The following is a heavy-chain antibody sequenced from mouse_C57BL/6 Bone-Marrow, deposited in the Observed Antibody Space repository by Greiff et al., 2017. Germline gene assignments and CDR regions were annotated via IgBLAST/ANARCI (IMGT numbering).Heavy chain of an antibody. D-gene: IGHD3-3*01. CDR2: ISSGGDYI. V-gene: IGHV5-9-1*02. J-gene: IGHJ1*03. CDR1: GFTFSSYA. Sequence: EVKVVESGEGLVKPGGSLKLSCAASGFTFSSYAMSWVRQTPEKRLEWVAYISSGGDYIYYADTVKGRFTISRDNARNTLYLQMSSLKSEDTAMYYCTRGTVYWYFDVWGTGTTVTVSS. CDR3: TRGTVYWYFDV.